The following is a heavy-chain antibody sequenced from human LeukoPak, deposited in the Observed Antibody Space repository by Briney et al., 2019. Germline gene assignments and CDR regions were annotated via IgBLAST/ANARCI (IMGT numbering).Heavy chain of an antibody. CDR2: INPNSGGT. CDR1: GYTFTGYY. D-gene: IGHD2-2*03. V-gene: IGHV1-2*02. Sequence: ASVKVSCKASGYTFTGYYMHWVRQAPGQGLEWRGWINPNSGGTNYAQKFQGRVSMTRDTSISTAYMELSRLRSDDTAVYYCASGYCSSTSCPYFDYWGQGTLVTVSS. J-gene: IGHJ4*02. CDR3: ASGYCSSTSCPYFDY.